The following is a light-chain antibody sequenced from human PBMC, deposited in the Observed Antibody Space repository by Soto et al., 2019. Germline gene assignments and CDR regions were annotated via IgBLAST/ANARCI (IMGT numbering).Light chain of an antibody. J-gene: IGLJ3*02. V-gene: IGLV1-44*01. CDR1: SSNIGGNP. CDR2: NNN. Sequence: QSVLTQPPSASGTPGQRVTISCSGSSSNIGGNPVNWYQQLPGTAPKLLIYNNNQRPSGVPDRFSGSKSGTSASLAISGLQSEGEADYYCAAWHDSLNGPVFGGGTKVTVL. CDR3: AAWHDSLNGPV.